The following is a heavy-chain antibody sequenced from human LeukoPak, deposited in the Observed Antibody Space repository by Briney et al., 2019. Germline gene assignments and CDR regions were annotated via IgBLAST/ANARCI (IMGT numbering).Heavy chain of an antibody. CDR3: ARVIDIPYHYGMDV. CDR1: GYSISSGYY. CDR2: IYHSGST. J-gene: IGHJ6*04. D-gene: IGHD3-16*02. V-gene: IGHV4-38-2*01. Sequence: PSETLSLTCAVSGYSISSGYYWGWIRQPPGKGLEWIGSIYHSGSTYYNPSLKSRVTISVDTSKNQFSLKLSSVTAADTAVYYCARVIDIPYHYGMDVWGKGTTVTVSS.